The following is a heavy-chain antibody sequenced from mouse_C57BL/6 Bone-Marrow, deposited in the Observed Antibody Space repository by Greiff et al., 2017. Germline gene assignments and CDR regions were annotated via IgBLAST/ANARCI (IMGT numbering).Heavy chain of an antibody. Sequence: VQLQQSGAELMKPGASVKLSCKATGYTFTGYWIEWVKQRPGHGLEWIGEILPGSGSTNYNEKFKGTATFTADTSSNTAYMQLSSRTTDDSAIDYCAKGDYYGSSPFAYWGQGTLVTVSA. CDR2: ILPGSGST. CDR3: AKGDYYGSSPFAY. D-gene: IGHD1-1*01. CDR1: GYTFTGYW. J-gene: IGHJ3*01. V-gene: IGHV1-9*01.